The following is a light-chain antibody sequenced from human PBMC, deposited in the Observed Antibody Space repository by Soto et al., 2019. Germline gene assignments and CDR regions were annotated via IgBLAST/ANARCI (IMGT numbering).Light chain of an antibody. J-gene: IGLJ3*02. V-gene: IGLV4-69*01. Sequence: QAVVTQSPSASASLGASVKLTCTLSSGHSSYAIAWHQQQPEKGPRYLMKLHSDGSHIKGDGIPDRFSGSSSGTERYLTISSLQSEDEADYFCQTWGLGIRVFGGGTKVTVL. CDR2: LHSDGSH. CDR1: SGHSSYA. CDR3: QTWGLGIRV.